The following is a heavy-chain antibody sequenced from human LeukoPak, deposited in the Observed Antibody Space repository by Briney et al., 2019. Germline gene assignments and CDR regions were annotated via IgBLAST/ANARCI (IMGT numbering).Heavy chain of an antibody. Sequence: SEPLSLTCAVYGGSFSGYYWSWIRQPPGKGLEWTGEINHSGSTNYNPSLKSRVTISVDTSKNQFSLKLSSVTAADTAVYYCARGRKVYCSGGSCYSWYSRGMDVWGQGTTVTVSS. CDR1: GGSFSGYY. J-gene: IGHJ6*02. D-gene: IGHD2-15*01. CDR3: ARGRKVYCSGGSCYSWYSRGMDV. CDR2: INHSGST. V-gene: IGHV4-34*01.